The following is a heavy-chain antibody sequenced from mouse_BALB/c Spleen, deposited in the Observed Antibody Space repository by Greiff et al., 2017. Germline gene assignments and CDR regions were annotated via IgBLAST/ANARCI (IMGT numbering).Heavy chain of an antibody. Sequence: EVQVVESGGGLVQPGGSLKLSCAASGFTFSSYTMSWVRQTPEKRLEWVAYISNGGGSTYYPDTVKGRFTISRDNAKNTLYLQMSSLKSEDTAMYYCASHRYAAYWGQGTLVTVSA. CDR2: ISNGGGST. V-gene: IGHV5-12-2*01. D-gene: IGHD2-14*01. J-gene: IGHJ3*01. CDR3: ASHRYAAY. CDR1: GFTFSSYT.